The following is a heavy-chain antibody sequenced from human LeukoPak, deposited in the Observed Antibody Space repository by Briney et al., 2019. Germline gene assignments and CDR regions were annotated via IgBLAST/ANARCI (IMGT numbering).Heavy chain of an antibody. Sequence: SETLSLTCTVSGASVSSGSYYWSWIRQPPGKGLEWIGYIYYSGSTNYNPSLKSRVTISVDTSKNQFSLKLSSVTAADTAVYYCARGSRGYSYGWGQGTLVTVSS. CDR2: IYYSGST. CDR1: GASVSSGSYY. V-gene: IGHV4-61*01. D-gene: IGHD5-18*01. CDR3: ARGSRGYSYG. J-gene: IGHJ4*02.